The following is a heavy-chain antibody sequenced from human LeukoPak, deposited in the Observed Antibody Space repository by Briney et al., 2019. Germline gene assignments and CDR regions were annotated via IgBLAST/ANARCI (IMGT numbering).Heavy chain of an antibody. V-gene: IGHV1-46*01. CDR2: INPSGGST. J-gene: IGHJ6*02. D-gene: IGHD3-3*01. CDR1: GYTFTSYY. CDR3: ARVGYDFWSGYLQYCYGMDV. Sequence: ASVTVSFTASGYTFTSYYMHWVRQAPGQGLEWMGLINPSGGSTSYAQKFQGRVTMTRDTSTSTVYMELSSLRSEDTAVYYCARVGYDFWSGYLQYCYGMDVWGQGTTVTVSS.